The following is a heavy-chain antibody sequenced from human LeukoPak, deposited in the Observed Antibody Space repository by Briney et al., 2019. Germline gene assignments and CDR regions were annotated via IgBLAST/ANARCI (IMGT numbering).Heavy chain of an antibody. CDR2: TYYMGST. CDR1: GGSISSGDYY. V-gene: IGHV4-30-4*01. D-gene: IGHD2-15*01. CDR3: ARGASVVVAATSWFDT. Sequence: SETLSLTCTISGGSISSGDYYWSWIRQPPGKGLEWIGYTYYMGSTYYNPSLKSRVTISPDTSKNQFSLKLTPVTAADTAVYYCARGASVVVAATSWFDTWGQGTLVTVSS. J-gene: IGHJ5*02.